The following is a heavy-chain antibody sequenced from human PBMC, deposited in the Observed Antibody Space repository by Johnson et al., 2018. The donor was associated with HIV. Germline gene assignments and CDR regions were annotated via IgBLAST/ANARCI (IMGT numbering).Heavy chain of an antibody. J-gene: IGHJ3*02. Sequence: QMMLVESGGGVVQPGKSLRLSCSASRFTLSNYAMNWVRQAPGKGLEWMAIISYDGSNKNYADSVKGRFTISRDNSKNTLYLQLNNLRAEDTAVYYCARGAFLKVYVSDDAFDIWGQGTMVTVSS. CDR2: ISYDGSNK. CDR3: ARGAFLKVYVSDDAFDI. D-gene: IGHD2-8*01. V-gene: IGHV3-30*03. CDR1: RFTLSNYA.